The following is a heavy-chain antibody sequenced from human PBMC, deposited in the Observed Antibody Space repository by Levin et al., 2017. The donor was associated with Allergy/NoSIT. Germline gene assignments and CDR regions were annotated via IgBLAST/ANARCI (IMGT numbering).Heavy chain of an antibody. D-gene: IGHD7-27*01. CDR1: GFTFSDYT. Sequence: GGSLRLSCAASGFTFSDYTMNWIRQTPGKGLAWLSSISGRSDKIYYADSVKGRFTISRDNSKNTLFLQMNSLTADHTAVYYCARVTHPSWGWGPSEFWGKGTMVTVSS. CDR3: ARVTHPSWGWGPSEF. J-gene: IGHJ3*01. V-gene: IGHV3-23*01. CDR2: ISGRSDKI.